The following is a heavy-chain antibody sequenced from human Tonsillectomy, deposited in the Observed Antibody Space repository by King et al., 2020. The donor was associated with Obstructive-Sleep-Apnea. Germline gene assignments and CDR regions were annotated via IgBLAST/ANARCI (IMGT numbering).Heavy chain of an antibody. J-gene: IGHJ4*02. Sequence: QLQESGPGLVKPSETLSLTCTVSGGSISSYYWSWIRQPAGKGLEWIGRIYTGGTTNYNPSLKSRVTMSVDTSKNQFSLTLSSVTAADTAVYFCAREQRLLWFGELNYWGQGTLVTVSS. D-gene: IGHD3-10*01. V-gene: IGHV4-4*07. CDR1: GGSISSYY. CDR2: IYTGGTT. CDR3: AREQRLLWFGELNY.